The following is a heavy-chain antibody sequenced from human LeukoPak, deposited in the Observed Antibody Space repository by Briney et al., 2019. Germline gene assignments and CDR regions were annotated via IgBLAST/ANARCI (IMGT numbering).Heavy chain of an antibody. J-gene: IGHJ1*01. CDR3: ARGVIYGDYNFQH. V-gene: IGHV3-64*01. CDR2: ISSNGGST. CDR1: GFTFSSYA. D-gene: IGHD4-17*01. Sequence: PGGSLRLSCAASGFTFSSYAMHWVRQAPGKGLEYVSAISSNGGSTYYANSVKGRFTISRDNSKNTLYLQMGSLRAEDMAVYYCARGVIYGDYNFQHWGQGTLVTVSS.